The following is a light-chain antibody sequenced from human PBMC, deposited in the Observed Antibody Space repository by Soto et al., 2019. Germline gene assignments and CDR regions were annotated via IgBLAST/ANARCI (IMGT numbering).Light chain of an antibody. Sequence: EIVLTQSPGTLSLSPGERATLSCRASQSVSSNFLAWYQQKPGQAPRLLIQGASRRSTGIPDRFSGSTSGTDFSLTISILEPEDVAVYYCQVYGNSLWTFGQGTKVEIK. CDR1: QSVSSNF. CDR3: QVYGNSLWT. CDR2: GAS. V-gene: IGKV3-20*01. J-gene: IGKJ1*01.